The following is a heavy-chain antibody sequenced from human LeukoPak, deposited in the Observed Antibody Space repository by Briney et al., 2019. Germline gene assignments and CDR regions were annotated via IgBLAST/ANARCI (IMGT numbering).Heavy chain of an antibody. V-gene: IGHV1-8*01. J-gene: IGHJ4*02. CDR1: GYTFTSYD. Sequence: ASVKVSCKASGYTFTSYDINWVRQATGQGLEWMGWMNPNSGNTGYAQKFQGRVTMTRNTSISTAYMELSSLRSEDTAVYYCARGPTRRGGNGMVPAYWGRGTLVTVSS. D-gene: IGHD4-23*01. CDR3: ARGPTRRGGNGMVPAY. CDR2: MNPNSGNT.